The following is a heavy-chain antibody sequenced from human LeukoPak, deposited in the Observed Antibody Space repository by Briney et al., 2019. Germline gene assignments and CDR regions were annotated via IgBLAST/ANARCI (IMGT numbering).Heavy chain of an antibody. CDR3: ARGFYRSRMDV. CDR1: GVSFSGYY. CDR2: INHSGST. D-gene: IGHD3-16*02. V-gene: IGHV4-34*01. J-gene: IGHJ6*02. Sequence: SETLSLTCAVYGVSFSGYYWSWIRQPPGKGLEWIGEINHSGSTNYNPSLKSRVTISVDTSKNQFSLKLSSVTAADTAVYYCARGFYRSRMDVWGQGTTVTVSS.